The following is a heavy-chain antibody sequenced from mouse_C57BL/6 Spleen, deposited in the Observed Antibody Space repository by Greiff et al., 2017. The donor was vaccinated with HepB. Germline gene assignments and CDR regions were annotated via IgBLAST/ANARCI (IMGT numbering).Heavy chain of an antibody. D-gene: IGHD3-2*02. J-gene: IGHJ3*01. V-gene: IGHV1-59*01. Sequence: QVQLKQPGAELVRPGPSVKLSCKASGYTFTSYWMHWVKQRPGQGLEWIGVIDPSDSYTNYNQKFKGKATLTVDTSSSTAYMQLSSLTSEDSAVYYCARGQQGSSGYRNWFAYWGQGTLVTVSA. CDR2: IDPSDSYT. CDR1: GYTFTSYW. CDR3: ARGQQGSSGYRNWFAY.